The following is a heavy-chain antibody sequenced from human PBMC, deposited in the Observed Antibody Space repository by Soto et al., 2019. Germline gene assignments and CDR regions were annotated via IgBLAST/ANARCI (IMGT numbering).Heavy chain of an antibody. D-gene: IGHD5-18*01. V-gene: IGHV4-59*01. Sequence: SETLSLTCTVSGGSISSYYWSWIRQPPGKGLEWIGYIYYSGSTNYNPSLKSRVTISVDTSKNQFSLKLSSVTAADTAVYYCARGSLRLWLGYYYGMDVWGQGTTVTVSS. CDR1: GGSISSYY. J-gene: IGHJ6*02. CDR2: IYYSGST. CDR3: ARGSLRLWLGYYYGMDV.